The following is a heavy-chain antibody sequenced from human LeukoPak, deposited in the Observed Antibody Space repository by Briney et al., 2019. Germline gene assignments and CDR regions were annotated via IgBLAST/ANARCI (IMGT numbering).Heavy chain of an antibody. V-gene: IGHV3-48*01. CDR3: AREGYYYGSGNAFDI. CDR1: GFTFSSYS. CDR2: ISSSSSTI. Sequence: GGSLRLSCAASGFTFSSYSMNWVRQAPGKGLEWVSYISSSSSTIYYADSVKGRFTISRDNAKYSLYLQMNSLRAEDTAVYYCAREGYYYGSGNAFDIWGQGTMVTVSS. J-gene: IGHJ3*02. D-gene: IGHD3-10*01.